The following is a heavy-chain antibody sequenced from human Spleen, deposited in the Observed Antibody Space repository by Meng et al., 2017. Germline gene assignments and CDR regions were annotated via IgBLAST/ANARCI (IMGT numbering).Heavy chain of an antibody. CDR2: IYPGDSET. CDR3: AREYHYGSGSYYNN. CDR1: GYSFTSYW. D-gene: IGHD3-10*01. V-gene: IGHV5-51*01. Sequence: KVSCKGSGYSFTSYWIGWVRQMPGKGLEWMGIIYPGDSETRYSPSFQGQVTISADKSISTAYLQWSSLEASDTAMYYCAREYHYGSGSYYNNWGQGTLVTVSS. J-gene: IGHJ4*02.